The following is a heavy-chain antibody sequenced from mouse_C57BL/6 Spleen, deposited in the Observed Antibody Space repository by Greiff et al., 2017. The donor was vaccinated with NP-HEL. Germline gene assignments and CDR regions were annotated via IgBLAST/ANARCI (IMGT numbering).Heavy chain of an antibody. J-gene: IGHJ2*01. D-gene: IGHD2-2*01. CDR2: IYPGDGDT. V-gene: IGHV1-82*01. CDR3: ARWFPYFDY. CDR1: GYAFSSSW. Sequence: QVQLQQSGPELVKPGASVKISCKASGYAFSSSWMNWVKQRPGKGLEWIGRIYPGDGDTNYNGKFKGKATLTAHKSSSTAYMQLSSLTSEDSAVYFCARWFPYFDYWGQGTTLTVSS.